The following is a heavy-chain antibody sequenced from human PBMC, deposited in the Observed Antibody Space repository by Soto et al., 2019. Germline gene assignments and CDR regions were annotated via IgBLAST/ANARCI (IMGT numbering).Heavy chain of an antibody. J-gene: IGHJ6*02. V-gene: IGHV4-39*01. CDR3: ARGWDYYYYGMDV. CDR1: GGSISSSSYY. CDR2: IYYSGST. D-gene: IGHD6-19*01. Sequence: SETLSLTCTVSGGSISSSSYYWGWIRQPPGKGLEWIGSIYYSGSTYYNPSLKSRVTISVDTSKNQFSLKLSSVTAADTAVYYCARGWDYYYYGMDVWGQGTTVTVSS.